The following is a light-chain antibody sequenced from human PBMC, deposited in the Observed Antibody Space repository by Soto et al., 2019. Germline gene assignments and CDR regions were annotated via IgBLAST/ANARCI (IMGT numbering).Light chain of an antibody. J-gene: IGLJ3*02. CDR2: EVS. CDR1: SSDVGGYNY. CDR3: SSYTGSSTPV. V-gene: IGLV2-14*01. Sequence: QSALTQPASVSGSPGQSITISCTGTSSDVGGYNYVSWYQHHPGKAPKLMIYEVSNRPSGVSNRFSGSKFGNTASLTISGLQAEDEADYYCSSYTGSSTPVFGGGTKVTVL.